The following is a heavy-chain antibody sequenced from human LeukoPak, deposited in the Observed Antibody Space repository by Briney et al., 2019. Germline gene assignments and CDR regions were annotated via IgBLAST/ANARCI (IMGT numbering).Heavy chain of an antibody. D-gene: IGHD4-17*01. J-gene: IGHJ4*02. CDR1: GNSISSYY. CDR3: ARETTGLARYFDY. V-gene: IGHV4-4*07. Sequence: SETLFLTCTVSGNSISSYYWSWIRQPAGKGLEWIGRIYTSGSTNYNPSLKSRVTMSVDTSKNQFSLNLSSVTAADTAFYYCARETTGLARYFDYWGQGTLVTVSS. CDR2: IYTSGST.